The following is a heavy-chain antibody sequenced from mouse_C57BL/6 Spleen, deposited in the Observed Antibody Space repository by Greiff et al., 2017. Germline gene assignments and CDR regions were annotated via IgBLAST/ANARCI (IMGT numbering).Heavy chain of an antibody. J-gene: IGHJ2*01. CDR1: GFSLTSYG. Sequence: QVQLKESGPGLVQPSQSLSISCTVSGFSLTSYGVHWVRQSPGKGPEWLGVIWSGGSTDYNAAFISRLSISKDNSKSQVFFKMNSLQADDTAIYYCARSHNYFDYWGQGTTLTVSS. CDR2: IWSGGST. CDR3: ARSHNYFDY. V-gene: IGHV2-2*01.